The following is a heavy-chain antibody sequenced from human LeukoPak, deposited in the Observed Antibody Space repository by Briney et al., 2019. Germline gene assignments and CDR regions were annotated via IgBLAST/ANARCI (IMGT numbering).Heavy chain of an antibody. J-gene: IGHJ3*02. CDR1: GDSIFSASYY. CDR3: AREGTAHAFDI. CDR2: IYYSGNT. Sequence: SQTLSLTCTVSGDSIFSASYYWGWLRQPAGKSLEWIGFIYYSGNTYYSSSLRSRISISIDTSNNQFSLGLSSVTVADTAVYYCAREGTAHAFDIWGRGTMVTVSS. V-gene: IGHV4-31*03. D-gene: IGHD3-10*01.